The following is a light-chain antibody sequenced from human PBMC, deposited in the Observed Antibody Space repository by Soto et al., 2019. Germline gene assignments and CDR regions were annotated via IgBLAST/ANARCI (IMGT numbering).Light chain of an antibody. CDR1: ERIGSW. J-gene: IGKJ2*01. CDR3: QQTYSFPHT. V-gene: IGKV1-12*01. Sequence: DVQMNQTPSSVSASVGDRVTITCRASERIGSWLAWYQQKPGKAPKLLIYSASNLQGEVPSRFSGSGSETDFALTISSLQPEDFATYYCQQTYSFPHTFGQGTKLEIK. CDR2: SAS.